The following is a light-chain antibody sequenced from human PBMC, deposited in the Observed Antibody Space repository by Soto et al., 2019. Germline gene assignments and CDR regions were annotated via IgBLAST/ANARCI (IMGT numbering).Light chain of an antibody. Sequence: DIQMTQSPSILSGSVGDRVTITCRASQTISSWLAWYQQKPGKAPKLLIYKASTLKSGVPSRFSGSGSGTEFTLTISSLRPDDFATYYCQHYNSYSEAFGQGTKVDIK. CDR1: QTISSW. CDR2: KAS. V-gene: IGKV1-5*03. CDR3: QHYNSYSEA. J-gene: IGKJ1*01.